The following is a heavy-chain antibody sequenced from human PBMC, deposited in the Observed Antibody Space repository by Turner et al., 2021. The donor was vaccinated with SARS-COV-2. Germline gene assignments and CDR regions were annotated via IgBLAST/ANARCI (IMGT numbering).Heavy chain of an antibody. CDR1: GVTVSSNY. Sequence: EVQLVESGGGLIQPGGSPRLSCAASGVTVSSNYMSWVRQAPGKGLEWVSVIYSGGSTFYSDSVKGRFTISRDNSKNTLYLQMNSLRAEDTAVYYCARGGHYYYGLDVWGQGTTVTVSS. V-gene: IGHV3-53*01. CDR3: ARGGHYYYGLDV. J-gene: IGHJ6*02. D-gene: IGHD3-10*01. CDR2: IYSGGST.